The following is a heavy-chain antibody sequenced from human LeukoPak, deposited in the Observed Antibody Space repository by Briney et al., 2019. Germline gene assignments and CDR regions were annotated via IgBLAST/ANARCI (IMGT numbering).Heavy chain of an antibody. CDR2: ISSSSSYI. CDR1: GFTFSSYS. J-gene: IGHJ6*02. V-gene: IGHV3-21*01. CDR3: ARDQGYSGYDWTMGYYYYGMDV. Sequence: GGSLRLSCAASGFTFSSYSMNWVGQAPAKGLEWVSSISSSSSYIYYADSVEGRFTISRDNAKNSLYLQLNSLRAEDTAVYYYARDQGYSGYDWTMGYYYYGMDVWGQGTTVTVSS. D-gene: IGHD5-12*01.